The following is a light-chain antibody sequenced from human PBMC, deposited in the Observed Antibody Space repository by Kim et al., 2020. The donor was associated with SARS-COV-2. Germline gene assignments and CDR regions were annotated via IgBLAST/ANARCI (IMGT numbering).Light chain of an antibody. V-gene: IGKV1-16*02. CDR2: GAS. J-gene: IGKJ4*01. CDR1: QDISNY. CDR3: QHFRSYPLT. Sequence: SASVGGRVAITCRASQDISNYLVWFQQKPGEAPKSLIYGASSLQSGVPSKFSGSGSGTDFTLTISNLQPEDSATYYCQHFRSYPLTFGGGTKLEI.